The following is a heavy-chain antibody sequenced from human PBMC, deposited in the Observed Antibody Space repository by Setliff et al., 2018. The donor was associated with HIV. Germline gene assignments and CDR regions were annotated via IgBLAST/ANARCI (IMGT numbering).Heavy chain of an antibody. Sequence: GGSLRLSCAASGFTFSNYAMSWVRQAPGKGLEWVSAIYGSSGSTNYADSVKGRFTISRDNSKNTVYLQMNSLRGEDTAVYYCVKGRSGAVAGHFEYWGQGTPVTVSS. CDR1: GFTFSNYA. D-gene: IGHD6-19*01. CDR3: VKGRSGAVAGHFEY. V-gene: IGHV3-23*01. J-gene: IGHJ4*02. CDR2: IYGSSGST.